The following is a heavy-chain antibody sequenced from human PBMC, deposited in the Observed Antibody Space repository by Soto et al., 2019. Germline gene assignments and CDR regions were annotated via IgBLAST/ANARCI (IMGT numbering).Heavy chain of an antibody. V-gene: IGHV4-34*01. D-gene: IGHD4-4*01. CDR2: INHSGST. CDR3: ARGSTSNYANAEVFDY. CDR1: GGSFSGYY. Sequence: QVQLQQWGAGLLKPSETLSLTCAVYGGSFSGYYWSWIRQPPGKGLEWIGEINHSGSTNYNPSLKSRVTISVDTSKNQFSLKLSSVTAADTAVYYCARGSTSNYANAEVFDYWGQGTLVTVSS. J-gene: IGHJ4*02.